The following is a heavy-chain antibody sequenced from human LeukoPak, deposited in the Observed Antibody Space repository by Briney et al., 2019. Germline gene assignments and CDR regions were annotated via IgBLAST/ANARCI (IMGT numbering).Heavy chain of an antibody. Sequence: SETLSLTCAVYGGSFSGYYWSWIRQPPGKGLEWIGEINHSGSTNYNPSLKSRVTISVDTSKNQFSLKLSSVTAADTAVYYCARVGSSFDPWGQETLVTVSS. CDR1: GGSFSGYY. CDR2: INHSGST. V-gene: IGHV4-34*01. CDR3: ARVGSSFDP. J-gene: IGHJ5*02.